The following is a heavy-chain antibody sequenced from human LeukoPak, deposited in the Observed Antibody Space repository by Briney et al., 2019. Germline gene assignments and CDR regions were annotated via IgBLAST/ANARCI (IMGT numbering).Heavy chain of an antibody. V-gene: IGHV3-30-3*01. Sequence: PGGSLRLSCAASGFTFNSYAMHWVRQAPGMRLEWVAIISYDGNNKYYPDSVKGRFTISRDNSKNTLYLQVNSLRAEDTGIYYCAKDRDDYGDFTFDYWGQGTLVTVSS. CDR3: AKDRDDYGDFTFDY. J-gene: IGHJ4*02. CDR1: GFTFNSYA. CDR2: ISYDGNNK. D-gene: IGHD4-17*01.